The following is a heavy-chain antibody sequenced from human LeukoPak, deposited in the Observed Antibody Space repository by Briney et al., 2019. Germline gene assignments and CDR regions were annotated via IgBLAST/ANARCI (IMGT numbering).Heavy chain of an antibody. CDR1: GFTFTSNP. Sequence: GGSLRLSCVGSGFTFTSNPLSWVRQAPGKGLEWVSAISGSGGNTYYGDSVRGRFTISRDNSKNTLYLQMNSLRAEDTAVYYCATTKPARRYLDYWGQGTLVTVSS. V-gene: IGHV3-23*01. D-gene: IGHD1-1*01. CDR2: ISGSGGNT. CDR3: ATTKPARRYLDY. J-gene: IGHJ4*02.